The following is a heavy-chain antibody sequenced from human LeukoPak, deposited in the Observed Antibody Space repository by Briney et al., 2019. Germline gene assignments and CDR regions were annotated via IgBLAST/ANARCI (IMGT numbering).Heavy chain of an antibody. V-gene: IGHV4-39*01. CDR3: ARQDGATIARGFEN. D-gene: IGHD5-12*01. Sequence: SETLSLTCTVSGGSISSSSYYWGWIRQPPGKGLEWIGSIYYSGSTYYNPSLKSRVTISVDTSKNQFSLKLSSVTAADMAVYYCARQDGATIARGFENWGQGTLVTVSS. CDR2: IYYSGST. J-gene: IGHJ4*02. CDR1: GGSISSSSYY.